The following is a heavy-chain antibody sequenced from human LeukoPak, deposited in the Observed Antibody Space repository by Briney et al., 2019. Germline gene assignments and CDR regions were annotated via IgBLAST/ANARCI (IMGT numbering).Heavy chain of an antibody. CDR2: IFYSGST. CDR1: GVSISSYY. V-gene: IGHV4-59*08. J-gene: IGHJ4*02. Sequence: SETLSLTCTVSGVSISSYYWSWIRQPPGKGLEWIGYIFYSGSTIYNPSLKSRVTISVGTSKNHFSLRLRSVTAADTAVYYCARLAAISGSDYPDDWGQGTLVTVSS. D-gene: IGHD1-26*01. CDR3: ARLAAISGSDYPDD.